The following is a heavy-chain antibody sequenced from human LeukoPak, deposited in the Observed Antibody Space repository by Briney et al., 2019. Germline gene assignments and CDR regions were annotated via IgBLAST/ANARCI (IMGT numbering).Heavy chain of an antibody. J-gene: IGHJ5*02. V-gene: IGHV3-48*03. CDR3: ARVWLRSIGVHH. CDR2: ISSSGSTI. D-gene: IGHD3-10*01. CDR1: GFTFSSYE. Sequence: GGSVRLSCAASGFTFSSYEMNWVRQAPGKGLEWVSYISSSGSTIYYADSVKGRLTISRDNAENSLYLQMNSLRAEDTAVCYCARVWLRSIGVHHWGQGTLVTVSS.